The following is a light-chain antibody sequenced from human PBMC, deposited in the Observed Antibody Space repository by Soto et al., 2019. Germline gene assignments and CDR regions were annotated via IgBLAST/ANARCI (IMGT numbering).Light chain of an antibody. V-gene: IGKV3-15*01. CDR1: QSVTAN. J-gene: IGKJ5*01. Sequence: EIVITQSPATLSVSPGERATLSCRASQSVTANLAWYQQKPGQAPRLLIYTTSTRATGIPARFSGSGSGAEFTLTISGLQSEDFAVYYCQQYNTWPPITFGQGTRLEIK. CDR3: QQYNTWPPIT. CDR2: TTS.